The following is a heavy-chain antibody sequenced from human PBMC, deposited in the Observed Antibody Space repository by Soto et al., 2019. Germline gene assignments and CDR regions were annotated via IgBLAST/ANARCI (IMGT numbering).Heavy chain of an antibody. CDR3: AKDLRGDDWYFDL. Sequence: QVQLVESGGGVVQPGRSLRLSCAASGFTFSSYGMHWVRQAPGKGLEWVAVISYDGSNKYYADSVKGRFTISRDNSKNTLYLQMNSLRAEDTAVYYCAKDLRGDDWYFDLWARGTLVTVSS. V-gene: IGHV3-30*18. D-gene: IGHD3-10*01. CDR1: GFTFSSYG. CDR2: ISYDGSNK. J-gene: IGHJ2*01.